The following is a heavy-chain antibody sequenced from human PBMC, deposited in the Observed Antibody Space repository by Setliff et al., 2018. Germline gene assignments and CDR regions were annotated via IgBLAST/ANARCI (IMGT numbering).Heavy chain of an antibody. CDR3: ASEVTGSSSWYSFY. CDR1: DFSINSGYY. V-gene: IGHV4-38-2*02. Sequence: SETLSLTCSVSDFSINSGYYWGWIRQSPGEGLEWIGSIYRNGNTDYNPSLKSRVTISGDTSKNQFSLKLSSVTAADTAVDYCASEVTGSSSWYSFYWGQGALVTVSS. CDR2: IYRNGNT. J-gene: IGHJ4*02. D-gene: IGHD6-13*01.